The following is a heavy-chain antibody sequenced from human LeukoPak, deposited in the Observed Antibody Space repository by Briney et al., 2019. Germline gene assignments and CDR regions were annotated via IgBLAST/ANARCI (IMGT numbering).Heavy chain of an antibody. Sequence: GGSLRLSCAASGFTFSSYSMNWARQAPGKGLEWVSYISSSSSTIYYADSVKGRFTISRDNAKNSLYLQMNSLRAEDTAVYYCARHRSPSIAAAFDYWGQGTLVTVSS. J-gene: IGHJ4*02. V-gene: IGHV3-48*01. CDR1: GFTFSSYS. CDR2: ISSSSSTI. D-gene: IGHD6-25*01. CDR3: ARHRSPSIAAAFDY.